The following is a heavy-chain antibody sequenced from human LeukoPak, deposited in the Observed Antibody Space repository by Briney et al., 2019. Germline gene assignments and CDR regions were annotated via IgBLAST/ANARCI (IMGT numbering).Heavy chain of an antibody. V-gene: IGHV3-23*01. CDR3: AKDRFCSSVSCTGGTAFDI. CDR1: GFTFSSYA. D-gene: IGHD2-2*01. J-gene: IGHJ3*02. Sequence: QTGGSLRLSCAASGFTFSSYALYWVRQAPGRGLECVSGISGRGGSTSFADSVNGRFTISRDNSKNIMYLEMNSLRAEDTAIYYCAKDRFCSSVSCTGGTAFDIWGQGTLVTVSP. CDR2: ISGRGGST.